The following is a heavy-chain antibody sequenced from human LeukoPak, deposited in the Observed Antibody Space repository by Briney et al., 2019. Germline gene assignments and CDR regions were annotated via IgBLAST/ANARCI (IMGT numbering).Heavy chain of an antibody. CDR1: GFTFSSYS. J-gene: IGHJ4*02. D-gene: IGHD5-24*01. Sequence: GGSLRLSCAASGFTFSSYSMAWVRQGPGKGLEWVANIRQDGGGEEYVDSVKGRFTISRDSAKSSVYLQMESLTAEDTAVYYCARWRWQQYEFDLWGRGTLVTVSS. CDR3: ARWRWQQYEFDL. V-gene: IGHV3-7*01. CDR2: IRQDGGGE.